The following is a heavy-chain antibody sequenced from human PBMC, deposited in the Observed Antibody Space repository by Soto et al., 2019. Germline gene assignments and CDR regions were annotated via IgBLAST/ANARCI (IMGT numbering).Heavy chain of an antibody. V-gene: IGHV1-69*06. J-gene: IGHJ5*02. CDR2: IIPIFGTA. CDR3: ARVGVAEDIVVGVAAIGAGWFDP. D-gene: IGHD2-15*01. CDR1: GGTFSISA. Sequence: QVQLVQSGAEVKKPGSSVKVSCKASGGTFSISAISWVRQAPGQGLEWMGGIIPIFGTANYAQKLQGRVTITANKSTSTAYMELSSLKSEDTAVYYCARVGVAEDIVVGVAAIGAGWFDPWGQGTLVTVSS.